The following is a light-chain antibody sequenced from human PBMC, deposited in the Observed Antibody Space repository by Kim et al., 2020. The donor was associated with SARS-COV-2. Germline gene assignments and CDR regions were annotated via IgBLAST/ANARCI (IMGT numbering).Light chain of an antibody. CDR2: LNSDGSH. CDR1: SGHSSYA. J-gene: IGLJ3*02. V-gene: IGLV4-69*01. CDR3: QTWGTGIYWV. Sequence: SVKLTCTLSSGHSSYAIAWHQQQPEKGPRYLMKLNSDGSHSKGDGIPDRFSGSSSGAERYLTISSLQSEDEAVYYCQTWGTGIYWVFGGGTQLTVL.